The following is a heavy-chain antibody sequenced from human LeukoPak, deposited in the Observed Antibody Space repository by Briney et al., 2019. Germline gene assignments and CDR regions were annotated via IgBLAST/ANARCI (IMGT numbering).Heavy chain of an antibody. CDR1: GYSFTSYW. J-gene: IGHJ4*02. CDR3: ARLLENGDYVGGFDY. CDR2: IYPGDSDT. V-gene: IGHV5-51*01. Sequence: GESLKVSCKGSGYSFTSYWIGWVRQMPGKGLEWMGMIYPGDSDTRYSPSFQGQVTISADKSISTAYLQWSSLKASDTAMYYCARLLENGDYVGGFDYWGQGTLVTVSS. D-gene: IGHD4-17*01.